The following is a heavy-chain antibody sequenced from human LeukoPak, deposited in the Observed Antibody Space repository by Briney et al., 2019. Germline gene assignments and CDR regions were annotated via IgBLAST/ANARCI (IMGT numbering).Heavy chain of an antibody. J-gene: IGHJ4*02. CDR2: IIPIFGTA. Sequence: SVTVSCKAPQGTLSSYPIRSVRQPPAQRLEWMGRIIPIFGTANYAHKFQGRATITTDESPRTAYMELSSLRSEDTAVYYCASAGSYRYGHPHPLDYWGQGTLVTVSS. CDR1: QGTLSSYP. D-gene: IGHD3-16*02. CDR3: ASAGSYRYGHPHPLDY. V-gene: IGHV1-69*05.